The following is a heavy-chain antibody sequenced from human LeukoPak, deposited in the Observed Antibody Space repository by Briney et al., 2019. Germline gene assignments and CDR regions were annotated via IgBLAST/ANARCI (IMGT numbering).Heavy chain of an antibody. CDR3: ARGLVTHVGLWNY. CDR2: INHSGIT. J-gene: IGHJ4*02. Sequence: SETLSLTCTVYGGSVSGYYWSWIRQPPGKGLEWLGEINHSGITNYNPSLKSRVTISLEMSKNQCSLKLSSVPAADTAVYSCARGLVTHVGLWNYWGQGSLVTVSS. CDR1: GGSVSGYY. D-gene: IGHD2-21*02. V-gene: IGHV4-34*01.